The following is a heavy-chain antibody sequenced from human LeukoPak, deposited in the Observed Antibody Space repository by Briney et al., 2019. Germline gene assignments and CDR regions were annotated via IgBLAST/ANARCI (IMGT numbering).Heavy chain of an antibody. CDR3: ARGRVYGDYVRDFDY. D-gene: IGHD4-17*01. CDR2: ISSSGRTI. J-gene: IGHJ4*02. V-gene: IGHV3-11*04. Sequence: PGGSLRLSCAASGFTFSDYYMSWIRQAPGKGLEWVSYISSSGRTIYYTDSVKGRFTISRDNAKNPLYLQMNSLRAEDTAVYYCARGRVYGDYVRDFDYWGQGTLVTVSS. CDR1: GFTFSDYY.